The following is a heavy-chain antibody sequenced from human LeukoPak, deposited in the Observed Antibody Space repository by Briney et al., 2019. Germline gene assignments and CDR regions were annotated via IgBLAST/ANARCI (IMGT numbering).Heavy chain of an antibody. J-gene: IGHJ4*02. CDR3: AKAANYYDSSGYYVHYFDY. V-gene: IGHV3-23*01. Sequence: GGSLRLSCAASGFTFSSYAMSWVRQAPGEGLEWVSAISGSGGSTYYADSVKGRFTISRDNSKNTLYLQMNSLRAEDTAVYYCAKAANYYDSSGYYVHYFDYWGQGTLVTVSS. CDR2: ISGSGGST. D-gene: IGHD3-22*01. CDR1: GFTFSSYA.